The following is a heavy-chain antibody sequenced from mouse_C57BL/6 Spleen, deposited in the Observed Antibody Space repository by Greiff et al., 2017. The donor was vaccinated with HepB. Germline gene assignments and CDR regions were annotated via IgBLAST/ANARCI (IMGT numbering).Heavy chain of an antibody. CDR3: TTWRPNYVRSY. J-gene: IGHJ3*01. CDR1: GFNIKDDY. CDR2: IDPENGDT. Sequence: EVKLQESGAELVRPGASVKLSCTASGFNIKDDYMHWVKQRPEQGLEWIGWIDPENGDTEYASKFQGKATITADTSSNTAYLQLSSLTSEDTAVYYCTTWRPNYVRSYWGQGTLVTVSA. V-gene: IGHV14-4*01. D-gene: IGHD2-1*01.